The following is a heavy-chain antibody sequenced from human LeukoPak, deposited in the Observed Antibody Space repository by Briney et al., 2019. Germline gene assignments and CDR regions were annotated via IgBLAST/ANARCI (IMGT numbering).Heavy chain of an antibody. CDR3: ARGLDNYGSGSSD. CDR1: GFTFNTYN. Sequence: PGGSLRLSCVASGFTFNTYNMNWVRQAPGKGLEWVSPITSSSSYIYYADSVKGRFTISRDNAKNSLYLQMNSLRAEDTAVYYCARGLDNYGSGSSDWGQGTLVTVSS. J-gene: IGHJ4*02. CDR2: ITSSSSYI. V-gene: IGHV3-21*01. D-gene: IGHD3-10*01.